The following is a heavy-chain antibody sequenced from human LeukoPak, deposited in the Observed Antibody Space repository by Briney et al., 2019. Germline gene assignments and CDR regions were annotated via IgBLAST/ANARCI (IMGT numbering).Heavy chain of an antibody. CDR3: ARDCSIAVAGTFDP. CDR1: GFTFNNYN. CDR2: IWYDGSNK. D-gene: IGHD6-19*01. Sequence: GGSLRLSCAASGFTFNNYNMHWVRQAPGKGLEWVAVIWYDGSNKYYADSVKGRFTISRDNSKNTLYLQMNSLRAEDTAVYYCARDCSIAVAGTFDPWGQGTLVTVSS. J-gene: IGHJ5*02. V-gene: IGHV3-33*01.